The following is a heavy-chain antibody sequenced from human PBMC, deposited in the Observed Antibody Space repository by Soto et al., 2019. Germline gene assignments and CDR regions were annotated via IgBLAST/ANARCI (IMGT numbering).Heavy chain of an antibody. CDR2: SLPIFGTS. D-gene: IGHD2-8*01. V-gene: IGHV1-69*01. J-gene: IGHJ6*02. CDR1: GGTFSTYS. Sequence: QVQLVQSGAEVKKPGSSVKVSCKASGGTFSTYSISWVRQAPGQGLEWMGESLPIFGTSHYAQNFQGRVTITADESTSTVYMELSSLRSDDTAVDSCARGGLYPKSSFYYGMDVWGQGTTVTVPS. CDR3: ARGGLYPKSSFYYGMDV.